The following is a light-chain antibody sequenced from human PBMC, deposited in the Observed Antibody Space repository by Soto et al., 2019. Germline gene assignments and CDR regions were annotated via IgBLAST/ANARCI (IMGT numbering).Light chain of an antibody. Sequence: EVVMTQSPSSLSVSPGERATLSCISSQSVSTNLAWYQQKPGQAPRLLIYGASTRATGVPARFSGSGSGTEFTLTISSLQSEDFAVYYCQQYNNWPPWTFGQGTKVDNK. CDR2: GAS. CDR3: QQYNNWPPWT. V-gene: IGKV3D-15*01. CDR1: QSVSTN. J-gene: IGKJ1*01.